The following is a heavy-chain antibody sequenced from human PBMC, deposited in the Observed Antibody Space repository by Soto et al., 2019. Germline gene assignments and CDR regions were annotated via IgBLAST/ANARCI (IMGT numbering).Heavy chain of an antibody. D-gene: IGHD3-9*01. CDR1: GDSVSTNSGA. J-gene: IGHJ4*02. V-gene: IGHV6-1*01. Sequence: SQTLSLTCAISGDSVSTNSGAWNWIRQSPSRGLEWLGRTFYRSRWYSDYADSVKGRININSDTSKNQFSLQLSSVTPEDTAVYYCARAGSTMYRLHPHFDYWGQGALVTVSS. CDR2: TFYRSRWYS. CDR3: ARAGSTMYRLHPHFDY.